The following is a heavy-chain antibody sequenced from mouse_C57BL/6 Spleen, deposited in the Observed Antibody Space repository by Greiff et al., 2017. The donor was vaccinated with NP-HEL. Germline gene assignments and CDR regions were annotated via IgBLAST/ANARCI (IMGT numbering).Heavy chain of an antibody. J-gene: IGHJ4*01. D-gene: IGHD2-3*01. Sequence: VQLQQPGAELVRPGSSVKLSCKASGYTFTSYWMDWVKQRPGQGLEWIGNIYPSDSETHYNQKFKDKATLTVDKSSSTAYMQLSSLTSEDSAVYYCARERLYDPYAMDYWGQGTSVTVSS. V-gene: IGHV1-61*01. CDR2: IYPSDSET. CDR3: ARERLYDPYAMDY. CDR1: GYTFTSYW.